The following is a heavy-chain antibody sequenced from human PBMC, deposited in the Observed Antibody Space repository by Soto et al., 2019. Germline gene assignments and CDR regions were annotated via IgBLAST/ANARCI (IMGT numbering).Heavy chain of an antibody. V-gene: IGHV4-31*03. CDR2: IYYSGTN. Sequence: QVQLQESGPGLVKPSQTLSLTCTVSGDSISSGGYYWSWIGQHPGKGLEWIGYIYYSGTNYYNPSLESGDTISADTSSNQFSLKVKSVTVADTAAYYCASNYYPGDSGPYDYWGQGTLVTVSS. CDR3: ASNYYPGDSGPYDY. D-gene: IGHD1-26*01. J-gene: IGHJ4*02. CDR1: GDSISSGGYY.